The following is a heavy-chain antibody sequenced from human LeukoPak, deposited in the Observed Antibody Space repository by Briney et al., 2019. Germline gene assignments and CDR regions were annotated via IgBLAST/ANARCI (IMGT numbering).Heavy chain of an antibody. J-gene: IGHJ4*02. CDR2: ISGSGGST. D-gene: IGHD6-19*01. CDR1: GFTFSSYA. V-gene: IGHV3-23*01. Sequence: GGSLRLSCVASGFTFSSYAMSWVRQAPGKGLEWVSAISGSGGSTYYADSVKGRFTISRDNSKNTLYLQMNSLRAEDTAVYYCAKPQWQVSGVFDYWGQGTLVTVSS. CDR3: AKPQWQVSGVFDY.